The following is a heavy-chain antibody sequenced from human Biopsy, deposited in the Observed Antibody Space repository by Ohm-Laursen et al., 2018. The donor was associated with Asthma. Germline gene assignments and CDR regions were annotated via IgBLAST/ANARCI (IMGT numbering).Heavy chain of an antibody. D-gene: IGHD3-10*01. CDR3: ARAVDYSHYYGIDV. Sequence: ATVKISCKTSGYTFNSAGITWVRQAPGQGLEWMGWLSVYNGNTKVAQKLQDRVTMITDTSTSTAYMELRSLRSDDTAVYFCARAVDYSHYYGIDVWGQGPTVTVS. J-gene: IGHJ6*02. CDR2: LSVYNGNT. CDR1: GYTFNSAG. V-gene: IGHV1-18*01.